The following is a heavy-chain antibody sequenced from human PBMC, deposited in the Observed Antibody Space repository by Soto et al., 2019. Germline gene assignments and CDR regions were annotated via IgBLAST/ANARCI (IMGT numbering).Heavy chain of an antibody. CDR2: IKSKTDGGTT. CDR3: TTDDPINRY. Sequence: VGSLRLSCAAPGFTFSNAWMSWVRQAPGKGLEWVGRIKSKTDGGTTGYAAPVIGRFTISRDDSKNTLYLQMNSLKTEDTAVYYCTTDDPINRYWGQGTLVTVSS. V-gene: IGHV3-15*01. CDR1: GFTFSNAW. J-gene: IGHJ4*02.